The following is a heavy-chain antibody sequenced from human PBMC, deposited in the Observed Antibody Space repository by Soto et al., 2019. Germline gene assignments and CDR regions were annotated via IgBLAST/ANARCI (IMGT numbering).Heavy chain of an antibody. J-gene: IGHJ4*02. V-gene: IGHV4-39*02. Sequence: QLQLQESGPGLVKPSETLSLTCTVSGGSISSGSYYWGWIRQPPGKGLEWIGSIYYSGSTYYNPSRKSRVPISVDTSTIPFALTLSSVSAAETAVYFCARGHGCITIFGAPGHFDYWGQGTMVTVSS. CDR2: IYYSGST. CDR3: ARGHGCITIFGAPGHFDY. D-gene: IGHD3-3*01. CDR1: GGSISSGSYY.